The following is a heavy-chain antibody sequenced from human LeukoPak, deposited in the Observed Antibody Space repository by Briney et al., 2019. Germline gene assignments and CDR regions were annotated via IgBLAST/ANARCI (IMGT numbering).Heavy chain of an antibody. CDR3: ARVQLGVSSSYYYYYMDV. V-gene: IGHV4-39*07. CDR2: IYHSGST. Sequence: SGTLSLTCTVSGGPISTTDDYWGWIRQPPGKGLEWIGSIYHSGSTYYNPSLKSRVTISVDTSKNQFSLKLSSVTAADTAVYYCARVQLGVSSSYYYYYMDVWGKGTTVTVSS. J-gene: IGHJ6*03. D-gene: IGHD6-6*01. CDR1: GGPISTTDDY.